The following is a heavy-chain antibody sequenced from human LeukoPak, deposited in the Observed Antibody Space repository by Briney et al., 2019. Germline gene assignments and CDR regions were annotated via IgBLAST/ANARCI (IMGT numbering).Heavy chain of an antibody. D-gene: IGHD6-13*01. CDR1: GGTFSSYA. V-gene: IGHV1-69*13. CDR3: ARESIAAAGTFDY. CDR2: INPIFGTA. J-gene: IGHJ4*02. Sequence: GASVKVSCKASGGTFSSYAISWVRQAPGQGLEWMGGINPIFGTANYAQKFQGRVTITADESTSTAYMELSSPRSEDTAVYYCARESIAAAGTFDYWGQGTLVTVSS.